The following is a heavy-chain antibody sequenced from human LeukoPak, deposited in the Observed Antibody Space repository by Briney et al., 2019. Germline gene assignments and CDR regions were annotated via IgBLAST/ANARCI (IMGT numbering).Heavy chain of an antibody. CDR1: GGSLSSGGYY. D-gene: IGHD6-19*01. Sequence: ASQTLSLTCTVSGGSLSSGGYYWSWIRQHPGKGLEWIGYIYYSGSTYYNPSLKSRVTISVDTSKNQFSLKLSSVTAADTAVYYCASPSSGWPNDAFDIWGQGTMVTVSS. CDR3: ASPSSGWPNDAFDI. J-gene: IGHJ3*02. CDR2: IYYSGST. V-gene: IGHV4-31*03.